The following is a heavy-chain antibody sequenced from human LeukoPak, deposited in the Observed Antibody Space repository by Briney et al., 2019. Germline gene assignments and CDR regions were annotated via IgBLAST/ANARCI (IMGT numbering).Heavy chain of an antibody. Sequence: GGSLRLSCAASGFTFSSYSMNWVRQAPGKGLEWVSSISSSSSYIYYADSVKGRFTISRDNAKNSLYLQMNSLRAEDTAVYYCAKDYSKTSYYGSGTYYRPNWFDPWGQGTLVTVSS. D-gene: IGHD3-10*01. CDR1: GFTFSSYS. CDR3: AKDYSKTSYYGSGTYYRPNWFDP. J-gene: IGHJ5*02. V-gene: IGHV3-21*01. CDR2: ISSSSSYI.